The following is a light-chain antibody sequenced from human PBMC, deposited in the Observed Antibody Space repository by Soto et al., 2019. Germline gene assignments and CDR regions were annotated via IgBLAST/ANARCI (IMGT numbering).Light chain of an antibody. V-gene: IGKV1-5*03. CDR1: QTISSW. CDR3: QQYNRYSTWT. J-gene: IGKJ1*01. CDR2: KAS. Sequence: DIQMTQSPSTLSGSVGDRVTITCRASQTISSWLAWYQQKPGKAPKLLIYKASTLKSGVPSRFSGSGSGTEFTLTISGLQPDDFAVYYCQQYNRYSTWTFGQGTKVDIK.